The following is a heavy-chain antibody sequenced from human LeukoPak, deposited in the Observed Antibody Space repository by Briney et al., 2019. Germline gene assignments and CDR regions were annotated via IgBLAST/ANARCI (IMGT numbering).Heavy chain of an antibody. CDR1: GYTFTVYY. CDR2: INPNSGGT. CDR3: ASVDGYNSNFDY. J-gene: IGHJ4*02. V-gene: IGHV1-2*06. D-gene: IGHD5-24*01. Sequence: ASVKVSCKASGYTFTVYYMHWVRQAPGQGLEWMGRINPNSGGTNYAQKFQGRVTMTRDTSISTAYMELSRLRSDDTAVYYCASVDGYNSNFDYWGQGALVTVSS.